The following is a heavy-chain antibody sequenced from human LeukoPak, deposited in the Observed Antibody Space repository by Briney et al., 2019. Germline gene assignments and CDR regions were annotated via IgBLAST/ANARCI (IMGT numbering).Heavy chain of an antibody. D-gene: IGHD3-3*01. Sequence: GESLKISCRGSGYSFTSYWIAWVRQMPGKGLEWMGIIYPGDSTTRYSPSFQGQVTMSADKSINIAYLQWRSLKASDSAMYYCARHGSDIWSTYGAVDIWGQGTKVTVSS. CDR3: ARHGSDIWSTYGAVDI. J-gene: IGHJ3*02. CDR2: IYPGDSTT. V-gene: IGHV5-51*01. CDR1: GYSFTSYW.